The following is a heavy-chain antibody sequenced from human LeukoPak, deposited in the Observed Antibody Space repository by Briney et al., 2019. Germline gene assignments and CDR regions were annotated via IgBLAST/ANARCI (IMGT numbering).Heavy chain of an antibody. J-gene: IGHJ3*02. CDR1: GFTFSSYS. CDR3: ARMYSSGWLMRGAEAFDI. CDR2: ISSSSSYI. Sequence: PGGSSRLSRAASGFTFSSYSMNWVRQAPGEGLGCVSSISSSSSYIYYADSVKGRFTISRDNAKNSLYLQMNSLRAEDTAVYYCARMYSSGWLMRGAEAFDIWGQGTMVTVSS. D-gene: IGHD6-19*01. V-gene: IGHV3-21*01.